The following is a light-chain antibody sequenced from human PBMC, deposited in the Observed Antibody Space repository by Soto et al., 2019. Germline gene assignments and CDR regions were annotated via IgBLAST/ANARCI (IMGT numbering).Light chain of an antibody. CDR3: SSYAGRNNYVV. Sequence: QSALTQPPSASGSPGQSVTISCTGTSSDVGGYNYVSWYQQHPGKAPKLMIYEVSKRPSGVSDRFSGSKSGNTASLTVSGLQAEDEADYYCSSYAGRNNYVVFGGGTQLTVL. V-gene: IGLV2-8*01. J-gene: IGLJ2*01. CDR1: SSDVGGYNY. CDR2: EVS.